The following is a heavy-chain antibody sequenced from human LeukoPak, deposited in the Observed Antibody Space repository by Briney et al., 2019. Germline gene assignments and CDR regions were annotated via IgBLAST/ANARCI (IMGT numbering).Heavy chain of an antibody. Sequence: GGSLRLSCAASGFTLSSYAMSWVRQAPGKGLEWVSLISGNAGSTYYADSVKGRFTISRDNSKNTLYLQMNSLRAEDTAVYYCAIGSGDGDYWGQGTLVTVSS. CDR1: GFTLSSYA. D-gene: IGHD1-26*01. V-gene: IGHV3-23*01. CDR3: AIGSGDGDY. J-gene: IGHJ4*02. CDR2: ISGNAGST.